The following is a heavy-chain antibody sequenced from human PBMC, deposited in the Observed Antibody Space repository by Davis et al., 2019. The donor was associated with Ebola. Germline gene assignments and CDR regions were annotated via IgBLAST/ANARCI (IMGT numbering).Heavy chain of an antibody. CDR2: INPSSGET. CDR3: TKSTIFGVRHYYFCMSV. J-gene: IGHJ6*02. CDR1: GYTFTGFF. D-gene: IGHD3-3*01. Sequence: ASVKVSCKASGYTFTGFFIHWVRQVPGQGLEWMGCINPSSGETDYAQNFQGRVIMTTDTSINTAYMDLTSLNSNDTAVYYCTKSTIFGVRHYYFCMSVWGQGTTVTVSS. V-gene: IGHV1-2*02.